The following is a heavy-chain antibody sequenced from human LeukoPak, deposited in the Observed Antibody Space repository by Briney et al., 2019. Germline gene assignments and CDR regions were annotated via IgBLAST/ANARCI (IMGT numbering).Heavy chain of an antibody. CDR2: IYSSGST. CDR1: GGSISSYY. D-gene: IGHD3-22*01. CDR3: ARERYYYDSSGYYHNWFDP. Sequence: PSETLSLTCTVSGGSISSYYWSWIRQPPGKRLEWIGCIYSSGSTNYNPSLKSRVTISVATSKNQFSLKLTSVTAADTAVYYCARERYYYDSSGYYHNWFDPWGQGTLVTVSS. J-gene: IGHJ5*02. V-gene: IGHV4-59*12.